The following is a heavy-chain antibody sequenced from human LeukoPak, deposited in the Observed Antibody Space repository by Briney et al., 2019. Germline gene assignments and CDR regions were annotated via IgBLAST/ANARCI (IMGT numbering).Heavy chain of an antibody. J-gene: IGHJ4*02. V-gene: IGHV3-30-3*01. D-gene: IGHD6-19*01. CDR2: ISYDGSNE. CDR3: ARDLGRSSGHFDY. Sequence: GGSLRLSCAASGFTFSSYAMHWVRQAPGKGLEWVAVISYDGSNEYYADSVKGRFTISRDNSKNTLYLQMNSLRAEDTAVYYCARDLGRSSGHFDYWGQGTLVTVSS. CDR1: GFTFSSYA.